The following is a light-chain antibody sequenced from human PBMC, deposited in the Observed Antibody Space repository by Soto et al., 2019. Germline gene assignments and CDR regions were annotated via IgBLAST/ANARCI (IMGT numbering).Light chain of an antibody. CDR2: EVT. CDR1: SSDFGAYNY. J-gene: IGLJ2*01. Sequence: QSVLTQPPSASGSPGQSVTISCTGTSSDFGAYNYVSWYQQHPGKAPKLMIYEVTKRPSGVPDRFSGSKSDNTASLTVSGLQAEDEADYYCSSYSGSNNFVVFGGGTKLTVL. CDR3: SSYSGSNNFVV. V-gene: IGLV2-8*01.